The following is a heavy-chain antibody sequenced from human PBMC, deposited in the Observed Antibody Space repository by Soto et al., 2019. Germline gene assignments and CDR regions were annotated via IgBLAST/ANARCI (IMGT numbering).Heavy chain of an antibody. CDR1: GFSFSSYA. Sequence: VQLLESGGGLVQPGGSLRLSCAASGFSFSSYAMVWVRQAPGKGLEWVSVISARGGSSYFADSVKGRFTISRDNSKNVLSLEMNSLRADDTAIYFCAEGSIEYSASVDNWGQGTLVLVSS. D-gene: IGHD5-12*01. J-gene: IGHJ4*02. V-gene: IGHV3-23*01. CDR2: ISARGGSS. CDR3: AEGSIEYSASVDN.